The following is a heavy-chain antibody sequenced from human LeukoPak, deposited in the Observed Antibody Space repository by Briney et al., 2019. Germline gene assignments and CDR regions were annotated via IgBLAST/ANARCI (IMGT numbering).Heavy chain of an antibody. CDR3: ARVGLSGWYRSDY. D-gene: IGHD6-19*01. J-gene: IGHJ4*02. V-gene: IGHV1-69*13. Sequence: GASVKVSCKASGGTFSSYAISWVRQAPGQGLEWMGGIIPIFGTANYAQKFQGRVTITADESTSTAYMELSSLRSEDTAVYYCARVGLSGWYRSDYWGQGTLVTVSS. CDR1: GGTFSSYA. CDR2: IIPIFGTA.